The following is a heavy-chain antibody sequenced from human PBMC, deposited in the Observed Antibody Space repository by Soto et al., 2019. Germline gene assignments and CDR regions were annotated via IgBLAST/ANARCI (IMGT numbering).Heavy chain of an antibody. V-gene: IGHV4-39*01. Sequence: SETLSLTCTVSGASISSSRYYWGWIRQPPGKGLEWIGTIYYTGSTYYNPSLQSRVTISVDTSKNQFSLKLSSVTAADTAVYYCASKIGSFIGGSCYFSIDFRGQGPLVTVSS. CDR1: GASISSSRYY. CDR2: IYYTGST. D-gene: IGHD2-15*01. J-gene: IGHJ4*02. CDR3: ASKIGSFIGGSCYFSIDF.